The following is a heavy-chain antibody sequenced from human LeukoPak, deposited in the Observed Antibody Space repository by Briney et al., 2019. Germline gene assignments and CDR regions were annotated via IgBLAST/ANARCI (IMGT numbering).Heavy chain of an antibody. V-gene: IGHV3-33*08. CDR3: ARDGGFRTGYFDY. CDR2: ICDDGSNK. CDR1: GFTFSSYG. Sequence: PGGSLRLSCAASGFTFSSYGMSWVRQAPGKGLEWVAVICDDGSNKYYADSVKGRFTISRDNSKNTLYLQMNSLRAEDTAVYYCARDGGFRTGYFDYWGQGTLVTVSS. J-gene: IGHJ4*02. D-gene: IGHD3-10*01.